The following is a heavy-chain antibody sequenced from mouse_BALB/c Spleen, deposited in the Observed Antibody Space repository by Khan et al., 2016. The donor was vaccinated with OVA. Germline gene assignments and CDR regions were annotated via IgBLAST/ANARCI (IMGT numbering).Heavy chain of an antibody. Sequence: VQLKQSGAELVRPGALVKLSCKASGFNIKDYYIHWVEQRPEQGLEWIGWIDPENDNTIYDPKFQAKATFTADTSSNTAYMQLSSLTSEDSAVYHCARGGYGGFAYWGQGTLVTVSA. J-gene: IGHJ3*01. CDR3: ARGGYGGFAY. CDR2: IDPENDNT. D-gene: IGHD2-2*01. CDR1: GFNIKDYY. V-gene: IGHV14-1*02.